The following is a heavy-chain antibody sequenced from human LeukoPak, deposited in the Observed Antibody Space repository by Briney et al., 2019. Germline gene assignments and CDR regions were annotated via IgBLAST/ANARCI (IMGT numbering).Heavy chain of an antibody. Sequence: GGSLTLSCAASGFTFSSYWMSWVRQPPGRGLEWVSSIRPSGDNTYYGDSVKGRFTISRDNSKNTVYLQMNTMRVDDTAVYYCARVAGWHWFDPWGQGTLVTVSS. CDR1: GFTFSSYW. J-gene: IGHJ5*02. D-gene: IGHD6-19*01. CDR3: ARVAGWHWFDP. CDR2: IRPSGDNT. V-gene: IGHV3-23*01.